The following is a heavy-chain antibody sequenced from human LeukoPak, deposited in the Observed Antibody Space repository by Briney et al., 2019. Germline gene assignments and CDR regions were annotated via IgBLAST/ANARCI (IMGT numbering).Heavy chain of an antibody. CDR3: ARDLFVVVPAAYNDY. D-gene: IGHD2-2*01. V-gene: IGHV3-23*01. CDR2: ISGSGGST. Sequence: PGGSLRLSCAASGFTFSSYAMSWVRQAPGKGLEWVSAISGSGGSTYYADSVKGRFTISRDNAKNSLYLQMNSLRAEDTAVYYCARDLFVVVPAAYNDYWGQGTLVTVSS. J-gene: IGHJ4*02. CDR1: GFTFSSYA.